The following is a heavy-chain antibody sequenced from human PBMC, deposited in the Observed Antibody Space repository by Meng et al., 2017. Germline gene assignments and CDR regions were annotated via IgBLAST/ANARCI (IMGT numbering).Heavy chain of an antibody. CDR3: ARSIVATMVFDY. J-gene: IGHJ4*02. D-gene: IGHD5-12*01. CDR1: GYSLTGYY. V-gene: IGHV1-2*06. Sequence: QGRLVTAGAEVKKPGSSVKVYCTASGYSLTGYYMHWVRQAPGQGLEWMGRINPNSGGTNYAQKFQGRVTMTRDTSISTAYMELSRLRSDDTAVYYCARSIVATMVFDYWGQGTLVTVSS. CDR2: INPNSGGT.